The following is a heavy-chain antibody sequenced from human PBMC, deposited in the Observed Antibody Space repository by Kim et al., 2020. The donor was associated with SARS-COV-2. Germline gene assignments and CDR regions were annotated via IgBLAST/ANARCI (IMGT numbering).Heavy chain of an antibody. CDR1: GFTFSSYW. D-gene: IGHD6-6*01. CDR2: INSDGSST. CDR3: ARAGIAARALYGMDV. J-gene: IGHJ6*02. V-gene: IGHV3-74*01. Sequence: GGSLRLSCAASGFTFSSYWMHWVRQAPGKGLVWVSRINSDGSSTSYADSVKGRFTISRDNAKNTLYLQMNSLRAEDTAVYYCARAGIAARALYGMDVWGQGTTVTVSS.